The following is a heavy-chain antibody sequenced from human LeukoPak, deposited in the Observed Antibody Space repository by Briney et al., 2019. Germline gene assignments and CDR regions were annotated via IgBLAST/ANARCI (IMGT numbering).Heavy chain of an antibody. CDR1: GHSFSNYG. Sequence: ASVKVSCKASGHSFSNYGLNWVRQVPGQGLEWMGRIDAYSGNTNYAHKFQGRVTMTTDTSTNTAYLELKTLTSDDTAIYYCARGAEGGTSMRNRYYYYYMDVWGKGITVTVSS. J-gene: IGHJ6*03. D-gene: IGHD2-2*01. V-gene: IGHV1-18*01. CDR2: IDAYSGNT. CDR3: ARGAEGGTSMRNRYYYYYMDV.